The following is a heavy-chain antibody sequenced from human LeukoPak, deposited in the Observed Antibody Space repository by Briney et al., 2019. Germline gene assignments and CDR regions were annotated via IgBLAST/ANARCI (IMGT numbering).Heavy chain of an antibody. CDR3: ARQASLAARITY. V-gene: IGHV5-51*01. D-gene: IGHD6-6*01. J-gene: IGHJ4*02. Sequence: GESLKISCKGSGYSFTNNWIGRVRQMPGKGLEWMAIIYPGDSDTRYSPSFEGRVSISVDKSITTAYLQWSSLKASDTAMYYCARQASLAARITYWGQGTQVTVSS. CDR2: IYPGDSDT. CDR1: GYSFTNNW.